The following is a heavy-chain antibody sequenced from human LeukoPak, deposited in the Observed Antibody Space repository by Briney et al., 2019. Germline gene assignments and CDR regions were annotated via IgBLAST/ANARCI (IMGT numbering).Heavy chain of an antibody. CDR3: AREDTVTRYYFNY. CDR1: GFTFSSYK. CDR2: ISSSGSTI. D-gene: IGHD4-17*01. J-gene: IGHJ4*02. V-gene: IGHV3-48*03. Sequence: GGSLRLSCAASGFTFSSYKMHWVRQAPGKGLEWVSYISSSGSTIFYADSVRGRFTISRDNAKTSLYLQMSSLRAEDTAVYYCAREDTVTRYYFNYWGQGTLVTASS.